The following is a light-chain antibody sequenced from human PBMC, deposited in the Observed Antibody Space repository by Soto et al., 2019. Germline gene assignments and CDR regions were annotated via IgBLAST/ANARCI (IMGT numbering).Light chain of an antibody. CDR2: ASS. Sequence: DIQLTQSPSFLSASVGDRVTITCRASQGISSYLAWYQQKPGKAPKLLIYASSTLQSGVPSRFSGSGYGTEFTLTISSLQPEDFATYYCQQLNSYPPWTVGQGTKVEIK. CDR3: QQLNSYPPWT. J-gene: IGKJ1*01. CDR1: QGISSY. V-gene: IGKV1-9*01.